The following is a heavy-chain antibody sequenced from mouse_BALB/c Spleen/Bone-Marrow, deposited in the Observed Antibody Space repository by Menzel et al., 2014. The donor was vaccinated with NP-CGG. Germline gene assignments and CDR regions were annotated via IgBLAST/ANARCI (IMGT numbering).Heavy chain of an antibody. J-gene: IGHJ2*01. Sequence: VKLMESGAELVKPGASVKLSCKASGYTFTSYWMHWVKQRPGQGLEWIGEINPSNGRTNYNEKFKSKATLTVDKSSSTACMQLSSLTSEDSAVYYCARTYFDYWGQGTTLTVSS. CDR2: INPSNGRT. CDR3: ARTYFDY. CDR1: GYTFTSYW. V-gene: IGHV1S81*02.